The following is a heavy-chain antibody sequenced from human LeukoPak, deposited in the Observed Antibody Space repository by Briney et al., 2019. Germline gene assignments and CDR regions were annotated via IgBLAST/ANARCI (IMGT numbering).Heavy chain of an antibody. D-gene: IGHD2-21*02. J-gene: IGHJ2*01. CDR1: GGSISSSSYY. CDR3: ARHVPSGLRIVVVTSDWYFDL. V-gene: IGHV4-39*01. Sequence: SEILSLTCTVSGGSISSSSYYWGWIRQPPGKGLEWIGDIYYSGSTNYNPSLKSRVTVSVDTSRNQFSLKLSSVTAADTAVYYCARHVPSGLRIVVVTSDWYFDLWGRGTLVTVSS. CDR2: IYYSGST.